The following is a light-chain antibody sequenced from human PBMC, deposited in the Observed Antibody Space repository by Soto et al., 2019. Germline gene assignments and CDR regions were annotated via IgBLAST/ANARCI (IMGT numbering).Light chain of an antibody. CDR2: SNN. CDR1: SSNIGVNT. V-gene: IGLV1-44*01. Sequence: SVVTQPPSASGTPGQGVTISCSGSSSNIGVNTVNWYQQLPGTAPKLLIYSNNLRPSGVPDRFSGSKSGTSASLAISGLQSEDEADYHCASWDDSLNGVVFGGGTKVTVL. J-gene: IGLJ2*01. CDR3: ASWDDSLNGVV.